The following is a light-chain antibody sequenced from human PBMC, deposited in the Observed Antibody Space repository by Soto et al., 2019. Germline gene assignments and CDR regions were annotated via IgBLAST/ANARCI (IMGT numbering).Light chain of an antibody. CDR1: QTISSW. CDR2: GAS. J-gene: IGKJ1*01. CDR3: QQYYSYPWT. Sequence: DIQMTQSPSTLSGSVGDRVTITCRASQTISSWLAWYQQKPGKAPKLLIYGASTRATDIPARFSGSGSGTEFTLTISSLQPDDFATYYCQQYYSYPWTFGQGTKVDIK. V-gene: IGKV1-5*01.